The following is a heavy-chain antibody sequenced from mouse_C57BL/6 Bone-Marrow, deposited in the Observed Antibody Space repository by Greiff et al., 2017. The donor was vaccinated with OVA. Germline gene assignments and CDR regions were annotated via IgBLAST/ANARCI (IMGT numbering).Heavy chain of an antibody. V-gene: IGHV5-9-1*02. CDR2: ISSCGDYI. CDR3: TRLLDAMDY. CDR1: GFTFSSYA. J-gene: IGHJ4*01. D-gene: IGHD2-1*01. Sequence: EVKLVESGEGLVKPGGSLKLSCAASGFTFSSYAMSWVRQTPEKRLEWVAYISSCGDYIYYADTVKGRFTISRDNARNTLYLQMSSLKSEDTARYYCTRLLDAMDYWGQGTSVTVSS.